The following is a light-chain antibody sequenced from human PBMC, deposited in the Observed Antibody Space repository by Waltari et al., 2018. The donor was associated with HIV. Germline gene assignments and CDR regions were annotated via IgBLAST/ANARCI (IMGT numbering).Light chain of an antibody. CDR1: RGHSNYI. CDR3: ETWDTHTEV. Sequence: QPVLTQSSSASASLGSSVILTCPLDRGHSNYIITWHPQQPGKAPQDLMKLEGSGSYKRGSAVPDRFSGSSSGACRYLTISNLQSEDEADYYCETWDTHTEVFGGGTKLTVL. CDR2: LEGSGSY. V-gene: IGLV4-60*03. J-gene: IGLJ3*02.